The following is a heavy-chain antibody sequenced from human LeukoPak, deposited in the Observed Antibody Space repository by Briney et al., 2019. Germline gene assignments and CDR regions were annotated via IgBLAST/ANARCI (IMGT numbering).Heavy chain of an antibody. J-gene: IGHJ6*02. CDR1: GGSSSGYY. CDR3: ASANLYDFWSGYYYGMDV. D-gene: IGHD3-3*01. Sequence: SETLSLTCAVYGGSSSGYYWSWIRQPPGKGLEWIGEINHSGSTNYNPSHKSRVTISVDTSKNQFSLKLSSVTAADTAVYYCASANLYDFWSGYYYGMDVWGQGTTVTVSS. CDR2: INHSGST. V-gene: IGHV4-34*01.